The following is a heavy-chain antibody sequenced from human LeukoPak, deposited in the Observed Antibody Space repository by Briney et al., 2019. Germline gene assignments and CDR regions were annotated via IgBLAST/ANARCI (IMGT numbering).Heavy chain of an antibody. CDR1: GGSISSYY. J-gene: IGHJ2*01. D-gene: IGHD2-21*02. Sequence: SETLSLTCTVSGGSISSYYWSWIRQPPGKGLEWIGYIYYSGSTNYTPSLKSRVTISVDTSKNRFSLKLSSVTAADTAVYYCARAYCGGDCIMGYWYFDLWGRGTLVTVSS. V-gene: IGHV4-59*01. CDR2: IYYSGST. CDR3: ARAYCGGDCIMGYWYFDL.